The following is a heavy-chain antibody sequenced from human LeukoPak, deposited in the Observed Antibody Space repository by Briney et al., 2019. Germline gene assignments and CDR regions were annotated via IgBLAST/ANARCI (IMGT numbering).Heavy chain of an antibody. Sequence: GGSLRLSCAASGFTFSSYEMNWVRQAPGKGLEWISYISSRGSIIYYADSVKGRFTISRDNAKNSLYLQMNSLRAEDTAVYYCARASTSVAVLDCWGQRTLVTVSS. CDR1: GFTFSSYE. V-gene: IGHV3-48*03. CDR3: ARASTSVAVLDC. CDR2: ISSRGSII. D-gene: IGHD6-19*01. J-gene: IGHJ4*02.